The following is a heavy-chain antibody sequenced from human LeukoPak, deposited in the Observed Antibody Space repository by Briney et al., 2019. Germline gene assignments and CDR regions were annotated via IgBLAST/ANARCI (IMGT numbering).Heavy chain of an antibody. J-gene: IGHJ5*02. CDR3: ARGGEYQLLPFGWFDP. CDR2: IYYSGST. CDR1: GGSISNGDHY. Sequence: SETLSLACTVSGGSISNGDHYWSWIRQHPGKGLEWIGYIYYSGSTYYNPSLKSRVTISVDTSKNQFSLKLSSVTAADTAVYYCARGGEYQLLPFGWFDPWGQGTLVTVSS. D-gene: IGHD2-2*01. V-gene: IGHV4-31*03.